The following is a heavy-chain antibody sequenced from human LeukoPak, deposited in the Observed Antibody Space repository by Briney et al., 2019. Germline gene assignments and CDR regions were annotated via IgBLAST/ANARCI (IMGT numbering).Heavy chain of an antibody. CDR3: ARDTATVTTSGNYYYYYGMDV. CDR1: GYTFTSYA. Sequence: GASVKVSCKASGYTFTSYAMNWVRQDPGQGLEWMGWINTNTGNPTYAQGFTGRFVFSLDTSVSTAYLQISSLKAEDTAVYYCARDTATVTTSGNYYYYYGMDVWGQGTTVTVSS. D-gene: IGHD4-11*01. CDR2: INTNTGNP. J-gene: IGHJ6*02. V-gene: IGHV7-4-1*02.